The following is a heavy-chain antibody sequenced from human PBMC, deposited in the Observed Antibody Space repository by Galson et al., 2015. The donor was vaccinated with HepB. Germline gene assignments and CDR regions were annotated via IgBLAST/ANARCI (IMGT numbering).Heavy chain of an antibody. CDR3: ASITMVRETSADWRENWFDP. D-gene: IGHD3-10*01. CDR2: IIPIFGTA. V-gene: IGHV1-69*13. J-gene: IGHJ5*02. CDR1: GGTFSSYA. Sequence: SVKVSCKASGGTFSSYAISWVRQAPGQGLEWMGGIIPIFGTANYAQKFQGRVTITADESTSTAYMELSSLRSEDTAVYYCASITMVRETSADWRENWFDPWGQGTLVTVSS.